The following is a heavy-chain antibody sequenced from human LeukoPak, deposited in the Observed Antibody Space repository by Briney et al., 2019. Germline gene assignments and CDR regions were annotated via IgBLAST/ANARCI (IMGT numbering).Heavy chain of an antibody. CDR1: GGSISSGSYY. V-gene: IGHV4-61*02. D-gene: IGHD3-10*01. Sequence: PSETLSLTCTVSGGSISSGSYYWSWIRQPAGKGLEWIGRIYTSGSTNYNPSLKSRVTISVDTSKNQFSLKLSSVTAADTAVYYCAREPRGEDALDIWGQGTMVTVSS. CDR2: IYTSGST. CDR3: AREPRGEDALDI. J-gene: IGHJ3*02.